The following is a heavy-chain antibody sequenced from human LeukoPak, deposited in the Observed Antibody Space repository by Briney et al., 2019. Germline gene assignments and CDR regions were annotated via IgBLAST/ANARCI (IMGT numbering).Heavy chain of an antibody. CDR3: AKYAFGGAPVYDS. CDR1: GGSFSGYY. CDR2: ISGSGDGT. J-gene: IGHJ5*01. Sequence: ETLSPTCAVYGGSFSGYYWRWVREAPGKGLAWVSAISGSGDGTYYAHSVKGRFTLSRDQPKNTLFLQMNRPSPEDTALYYCAKYAFGGAPVYDSWGQGTLVTVSS. V-gene: IGHV3-23*01. D-gene: IGHD2/OR15-2a*01.